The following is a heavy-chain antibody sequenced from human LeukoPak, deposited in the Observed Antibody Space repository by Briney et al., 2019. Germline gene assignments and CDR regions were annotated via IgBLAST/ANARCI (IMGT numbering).Heavy chain of an antibody. CDR1: GFTFDDYA. D-gene: IGHD3-10*01. Sequence: GGSLRLSCAASGFTFDDYAMHWVRQAPGKGLEWVSSISWNSDSVAYADSVKGRFTISRDNAKNTLSLQMNSLRVEDTALYYCARGPYNSGSFFDYWGQGTLVTVSS. J-gene: IGHJ4*02. CDR2: ISWNSDSV. CDR3: ARGPYNSGSFFDY. V-gene: IGHV3-9*01.